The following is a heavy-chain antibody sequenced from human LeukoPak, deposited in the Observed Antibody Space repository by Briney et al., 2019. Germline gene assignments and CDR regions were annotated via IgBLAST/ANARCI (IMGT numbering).Heavy chain of an antibody. J-gene: IGHJ4*02. CDR2: ISTSGST. V-gene: IGHV4-4*09. CDR3: ARRDHSSGWFHFDY. CDR1: GGSTSSYY. Sequence: SETLSLTCNVSGGSTSSYYWSWIRQPPGKGLEWIGYISTSGSTNYNPSLKSRVTISVDTSRNQFSLKLSSVTVADTAVYYCARRDHSSGWFHFDYWGQGTLVTVSS. D-gene: IGHD6-19*01.